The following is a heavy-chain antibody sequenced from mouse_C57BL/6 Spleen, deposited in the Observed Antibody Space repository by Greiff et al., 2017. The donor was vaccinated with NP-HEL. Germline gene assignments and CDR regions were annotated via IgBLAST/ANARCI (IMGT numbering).Heavy chain of an antibody. J-gene: IGHJ3*01. CDR1: GYTFTSYW. V-gene: IGHV1-55*01. CDR2: IYPGSGST. Sequence: QVQLQQPGAALVKPGASVKMSCKASGYTFTSYWITWVKQRPGQGLEWIGDIYPGSGSTNYNEKFKSKATLTVDTSSRTAYMQLSSLTSEDSAVYYCARETDSSGYFAWFAYWGQGTLVTVSA. CDR3: ARETDSSGYFAWFAY. D-gene: IGHD3-2*02.